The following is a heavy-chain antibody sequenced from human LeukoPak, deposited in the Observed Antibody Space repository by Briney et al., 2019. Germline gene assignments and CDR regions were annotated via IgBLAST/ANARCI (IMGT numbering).Heavy chain of an antibody. CDR2: IYYSGST. CDR1: GGSISSYY. Sequence: PSETLSLTCAVSGGSISSYYWSWIRQPPGKGLEWIGDIYYSGSTNYNPSLKSRVTISVDTSKNQFSLKLSSVTAADTAVYYCARGLMATINYFYYWGQGTLVTVSS. J-gene: IGHJ4*02. CDR3: ARGLMATINYFYY. D-gene: IGHD5-24*01. V-gene: IGHV4-59*01.